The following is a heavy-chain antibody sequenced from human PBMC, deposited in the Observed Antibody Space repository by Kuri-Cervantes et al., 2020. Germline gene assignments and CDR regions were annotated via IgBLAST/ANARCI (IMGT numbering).Heavy chain of an antibody. CDR1: GGTLTYFV. J-gene: IGHJ6*03. Sequence: SVKVSCKASGGTLTYFVMNWVRQAPGQGLEWMGGIIPVFGTPNYAQKFQGRVTITTDESTSTAYMELGSLRSEDTAVYYCASNIAAAGNYYYMDVWGKGTTVTVSS. CDR2: IIPVFGTP. CDR3: ASNIAAAGNYYYMDV. D-gene: IGHD6-13*01. V-gene: IGHV1-69*05.